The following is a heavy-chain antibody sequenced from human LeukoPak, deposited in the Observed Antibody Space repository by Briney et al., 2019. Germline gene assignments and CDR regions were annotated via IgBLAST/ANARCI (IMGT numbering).Heavy chain of an antibody. Sequence: PGRSLRLSCAASGFTFSSYGMHWVRQAPGKGLEWVAVIWYDGGNKYYADSVKGRFTISRDNSKNTLYLQMNSLRAEDTAVYYCARGYSSGWYTYYFDYWGQGTLVTVSS. CDR1: GFTFSSYG. CDR3: ARGYSSGWYTYYFDY. J-gene: IGHJ4*02. V-gene: IGHV3-33*01. CDR2: IWYDGGNK. D-gene: IGHD6-19*01.